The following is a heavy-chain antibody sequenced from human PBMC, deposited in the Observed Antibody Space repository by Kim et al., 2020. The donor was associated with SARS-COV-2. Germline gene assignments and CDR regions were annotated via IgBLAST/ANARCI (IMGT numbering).Heavy chain of an antibody. Sequence: SETLSLTCAVSGGSISSSNWWSWVRQPPGKGLEWIGEIYHSGSTNYNPSLKSRVTISVDKSKNQFSLKLSSVTAADTAVYYCARQVWGCSSTSCYDYYYYGMDVWGQGTTVTVSS. V-gene: IGHV4-4*02. D-gene: IGHD2-2*01. J-gene: IGHJ6*02. CDR2: IYHSGST. CDR3: ARQVWGCSSTSCYDYYYYGMDV. CDR1: GGSISSSNW.